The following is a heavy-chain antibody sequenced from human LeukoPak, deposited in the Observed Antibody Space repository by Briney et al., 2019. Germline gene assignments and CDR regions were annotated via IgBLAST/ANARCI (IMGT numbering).Heavy chain of an antibody. CDR1: GFNVSSNY. Sequence: GGSLRLSCAASGFNVSSNYMSWVRRAPGKGLEWVSIIYSGGGTYYADSVKGRFTISRDNSKNTLYLHMNSLRAEDTAVYYCVGHYDLLTGPFDYWGQGTLGTVSS. D-gene: IGHD3-9*01. V-gene: IGHV3-66*04. CDR2: IYSGGGT. CDR3: VGHYDLLTGPFDY. J-gene: IGHJ4*02.